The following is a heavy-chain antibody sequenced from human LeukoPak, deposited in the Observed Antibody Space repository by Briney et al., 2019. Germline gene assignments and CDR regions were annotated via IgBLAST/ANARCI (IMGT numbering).Heavy chain of an antibody. CDR2: TIPIFGTA. J-gene: IGHJ4*02. Sequence: SVKVSCKASGGTFSSYAISWVRQAPGQGLEWMGGTIPIFGTANYAQKFQGRVTITADESTSTAYMELSSLRSEDTAVYYCATVGGYYDSSGYYYFDYWGQGTLVTVSS. D-gene: IGHD3-22*01. CDR1: GGTFSSYA. CDR3: ATVGGYYDSSGYYYFDY. V-gene: IGHV1-69*01.